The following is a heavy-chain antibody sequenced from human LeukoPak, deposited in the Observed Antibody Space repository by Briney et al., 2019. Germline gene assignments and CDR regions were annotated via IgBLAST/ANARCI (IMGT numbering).Heavy chain of an antibody. CDR1: GFPFSTYG. CDR3: AKDQENSSGWYTDY. D-gene: IGHD6-19*01. CDR2: ISYDASNK. J-gene: IGHJ4*02. Sequence: QPGRSLRLSCAASGFPFSTYGMHWVRQAPGKGLEWVAVISYDASNKYYPDSVKGRFTISRDNSKNTLYLQMNSLRAEDTAVYYCAKDQENSSGWYTDYWGQGTLVIVSS. V-gene: IGHV3-30*18.